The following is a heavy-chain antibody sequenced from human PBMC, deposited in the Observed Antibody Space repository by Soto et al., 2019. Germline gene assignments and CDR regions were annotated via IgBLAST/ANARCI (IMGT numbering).Heavy chain of an antibody. J-gene: IGHJ6*02. V-gene: IGHV4-31*03. CDR1: GGSISSGGYS. CDR3: AREYSSSSGNYGMDV. D-gene: IGHD6-6*01. CDR2: IYYSGST. Sequence: QVQLQESGPGLVKPSQTLSLTCTVSGGSISSGGYSWSWIRQHPGKGLEWIGYIYYSGSTYYNPSLKSRVTISVETSKNQFSLKLSSLTAADTAVYYCAREYSSSSGNYGMDVWGQRTTVTVSS.